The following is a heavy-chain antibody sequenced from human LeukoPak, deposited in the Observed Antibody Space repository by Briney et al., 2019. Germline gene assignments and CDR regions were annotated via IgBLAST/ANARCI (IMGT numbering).Heavy chain of an antibody. CDR3: ARILDHYDFPNNWFDP. CDR2: ISSSGGIT. CDR1: GFTFSNYG. Sequence: QSGGSLRLSCAPSGFTFSNYGMTWIRQAPGKGLEWVSAISSSGGITYYADSVKGRFTISRDNSKNTLYLEMNSLRGEDTAVYYCARILDHYDFPNNWFDPWGQGTLVTVSS. J-gene: IGHJ5*02. V-gene: IGHV3-23*01. D-gene: IGHD3/OR15-3a*01.